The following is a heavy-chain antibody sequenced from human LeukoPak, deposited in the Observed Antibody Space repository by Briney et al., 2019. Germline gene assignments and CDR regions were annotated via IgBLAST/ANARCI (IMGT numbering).Heavy chain of an antibody. V-gene: IGHV4-59*08. CDR1: GFTFSSYA. CDR2: IYYSGST. D-gene: IGHD3-10*01. Sequence: MTGGSLRLSCAASGFTFSSYAMSWIRQPPGKGLEWIGYIYYSGSTYYNPSLKSRVTISVDTSKNQFSLKLSSVTAADTAVYYCASTYYYGSGSYGYWGQGTLVTVSS. CDR3: ASTYYYGSGSYGY. J-gene: IGHJ4*02.